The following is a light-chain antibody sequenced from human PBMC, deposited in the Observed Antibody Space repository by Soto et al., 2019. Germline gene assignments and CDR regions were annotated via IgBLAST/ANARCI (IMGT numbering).Light chain of an antibody. CDR3: HQYNNFWT. CDR1: QSVSSR. CDR2: GAS. V-gene: IGKV3-15*01. Sequence: KIITQNSNTPSLSSRGKAHLLFRASQSVSSRLAWYHQKPGQSPRLLIYGASTRATGIPARFSGSGSGTEFTLTISSLQSEDFGLYYCHQYNNFWTFGQGTKVDI. J-gene: IGKJ1*01.